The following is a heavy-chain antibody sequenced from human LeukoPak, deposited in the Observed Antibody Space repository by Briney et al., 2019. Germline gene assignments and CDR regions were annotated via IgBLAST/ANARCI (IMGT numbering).Heavy chain of an antibody. CDR1: GGTFSSYA. CDR2: IIPIFGTA. D-gene: IGHD3-22*01. V-gene: IGHV1-69*05. CDR3: ARDSVVTYWYFDL. J-gene: IGHJ2*01. Sequence: SVKVSCKACGGTFSSYAISWVRQAPGQGLEWMGRIIPIFGTANYAQKFQGRVTITTDESTSTAYMELSSLRSEDTAVYYCARDSVVTYWYFDLWGRGTLVTVSS.